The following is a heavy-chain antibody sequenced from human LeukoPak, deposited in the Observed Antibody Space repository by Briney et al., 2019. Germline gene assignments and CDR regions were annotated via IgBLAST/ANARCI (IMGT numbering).Heavy chain of an antibody. CDR3: AKVRAVAGTRFDY. CDR1: GFTFSSYA. V-gene: IGHV3-23*01. CDR2: ISGSGGST. D-gene: IGHD6-19*01. J-gene: IGHJ4*02. Sequence: PGGXXXXXXAAXGFTFSSYAMSWVRQAPGKGVEWVSTISGSGGSTYYADSVKGGFTISRYNSKNTLYLQMNSLRAEDTAVYYCAKVRAVAGTRFDYWGQGTLATVSS.